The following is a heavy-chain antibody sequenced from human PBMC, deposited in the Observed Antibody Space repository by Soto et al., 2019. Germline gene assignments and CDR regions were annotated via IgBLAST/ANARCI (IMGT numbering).Heavy chain of an antibody. D-gene: IGHD6-13*01. V-gene: IGHV3-23*01. Sequence: GGSLRLSCAASGFTFSSYAMSWVRQAPGKGLEWVSGISGSGGSTTYADSVKGRFTISRDHSKNTLYLQMNSLRAEDTALFYCAKDREGSSPYYFDYWGQGILVTVSS. CDR3: AKDREGSSPYYFDY. CDR1: GFTFSSYA. CDR2: ISGSGGST. J-gene: IGHJ4*02.